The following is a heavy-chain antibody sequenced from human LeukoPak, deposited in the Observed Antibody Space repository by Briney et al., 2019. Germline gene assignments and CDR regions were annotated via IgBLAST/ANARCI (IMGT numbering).Heavy chain of an antibody. Sequence: ASVKVSCKASGYTFTGYYMHWVRQAPGQGLEWMGWISAQHGQTEYAPNSQDRVTMTTDTYTNTAYMELRSLRSDDTAVYYCARDSGGNAFDIWGQGTMVTVSS. CDR3: ARDSGGNAFDI. D-gene: IGHD3-16*01. CDR1: GYTFTGYY. CDR2: ISAQHGQT. V-gene: IGHV1-18*04. J-gene: IGHJ3*02.